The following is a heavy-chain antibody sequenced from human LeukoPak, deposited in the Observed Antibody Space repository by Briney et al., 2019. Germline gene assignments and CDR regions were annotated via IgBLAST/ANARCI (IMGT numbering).Heavy chain of an antibody. D-gene: IGHD3-10*01. CDR2: INHSGST. J-gene: IGHJ5*02. CDR3: ARVQPPLLYGSVTA. Sequence: SETLSLTCAVYGGSFSGYYWSWIRQPPGKGLEWIGEINHSGSTNYNPSLKSRVTISVDTSKNQFSLQLNSVTPEDTAVYYCARVQPPLLYGSVTAWGQGTLVTVSS. V-gene: IGHV4-34*01. CDR1: GGSFSGYY.